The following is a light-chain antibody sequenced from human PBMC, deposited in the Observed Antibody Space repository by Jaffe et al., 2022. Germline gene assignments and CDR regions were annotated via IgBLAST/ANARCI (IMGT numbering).Light chain of an antibody. J-gene: IGLJ1*01. CDR2: DVS. V-gene: IGLV2-14*03. CDR3: SSYTSSSTLVYV. CDR1: SSDVGGYIY. Sequence: QSALTQPASVSGSPGQPITISCTGASSDVGGYIYVSWYQQHPGRAPKFMIFDVSNRPSGVSNRFSGSKSGNTASLTISGLQAEDEADFYCSSYTSSSTLVYVFGTGTKVTVL.